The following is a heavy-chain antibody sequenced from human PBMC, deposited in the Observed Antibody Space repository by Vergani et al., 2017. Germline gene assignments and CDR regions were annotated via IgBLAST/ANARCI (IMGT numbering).Heavy chain of an antibody. D-gene: IGHD5-12*01. CDR1: GGSISSYY. CDR3: ARALPQVADAFDI. J-gene: IGHJ3*02. V-gene: IGHV4-59*12. Sequence: QVQLQESGPGLVKPSETLSLTCTVSGGSISSYYWSWIRQPPGKGLEWIGYIYYSGSTNYNPSLKSRGTIAVDTSKNQFSLKLSSVTAADTAVYYCARALPQVADAFDIWGQWTMVTVSS. CDR2: IYYSGST.